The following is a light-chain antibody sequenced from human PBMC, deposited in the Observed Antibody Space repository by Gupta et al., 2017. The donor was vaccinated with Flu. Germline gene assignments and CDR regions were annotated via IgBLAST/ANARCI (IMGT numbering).Light chain of an antibody. V-gene: IGLV3-21*02. CDR1: NIGSRS. J-gene: IGLJ3*02. Sequence: SYVLAPPPSMSVAPGPTATIACGGHNIGSRSVHWYQQRPGQAPLLVLYDDNDRPSGIPERVAGSNSGDTATLTISRVEAGDEADYYCQIGDSSTTDHSGVFGGGTKLTVL. CDR3: QIGDSSTTDHSGV. CDR2: DDN.